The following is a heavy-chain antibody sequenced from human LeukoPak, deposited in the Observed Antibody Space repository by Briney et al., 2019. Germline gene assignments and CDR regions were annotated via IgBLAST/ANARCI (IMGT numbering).Heavy chain of an antibody. CDR3: AKDAPLDTAMVLYYGMDV. J-gene: IGHJ6*02. D-gene: IGHD5-18*01. CDR2: ISYDGNTK. V-gene: IGHV3-30*18. CDR1: GFTFSSYG. Sequence: GGSLRLSCAASGFTFSSYGMHWVRQAPGKGLEWVAVISYDGNTKYYADSVKGRFTISRDYSKNTLYLQMNSLRPEDTAVYYCAKDAPLDTAMVLYYGMDVWGQGTTVTVSS.